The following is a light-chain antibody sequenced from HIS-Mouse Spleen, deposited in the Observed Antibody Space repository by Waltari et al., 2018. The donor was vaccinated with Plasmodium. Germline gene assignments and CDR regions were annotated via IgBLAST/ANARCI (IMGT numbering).Light chain of an antibody. J-gene: IGKJ3*01. V-gene: IGKV3-15*01. Sequence: EIVMTQSPATLSVSPGERATLSCRASQSVSSNLAWYQQKPGQAPRLLIYGASTRATGIPARVSGSGSGTEVTLTISSLQSEDCAVYYCQQYNNWSFTFGPGTKVDIK. CDR2: GAS. CDR3: QQYNNWSFT. CDR1: QSVSSN.